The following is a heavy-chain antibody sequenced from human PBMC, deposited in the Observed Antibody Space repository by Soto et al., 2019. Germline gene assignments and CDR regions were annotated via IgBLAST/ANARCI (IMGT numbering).Heavy chain of an antibody. V-gene: IGHV3-23*01. CDR3: AKGVPGIAVAGTGYFQH. D-gene: IGHD6-19*01. Sequence: XLEWVSGISGSGDSTYYADSVKGRFTISRDNSKNTLYLQMNSLRAEDTAVYYCAKGVPGIAVAGTGYFQHWGQGTLVTVSS. CDR2: ISGSGDST. J-gene: IGHJ1*01.